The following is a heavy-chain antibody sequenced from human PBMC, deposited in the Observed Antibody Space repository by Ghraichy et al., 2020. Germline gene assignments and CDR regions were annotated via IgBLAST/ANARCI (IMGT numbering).Heavy chain of an antibody. CDR1: GFTFSSYG. CDR2: IRYDGSNK. J-gene: IGHJ4*02. CDR3: AKDPDTIFGVVIGGHLDY. D-gene: IGHD3-3*01. Sequence: GGSLRLSCAASGFTFSSYGMHWVRQAPGKGLEWVAFIRYDGSNKYYADSVKGRFTISRDSSKNTLYLQMNSLRAEDTAVYYCAKDPDTIFGVVIGGHLDYWGQGTLVTVSS. V-gene: IGHV3-30*02.